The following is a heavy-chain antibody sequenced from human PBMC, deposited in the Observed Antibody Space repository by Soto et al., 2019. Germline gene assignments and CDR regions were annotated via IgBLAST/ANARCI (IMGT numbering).Heavy chain of an antibody. CDR1: GFTFSSYA. V-gene: IGHV3-30-3*01. CDR3: ARDYFSGGSNGSWYSSVDWFDP. D-gene: IGHD6-13*01. Sequence: GGSLRLSCAASGFTFSSYAMHWVRQAPGKGLEWVAVISYGGSNKYYADSVKGRFTISRDNSKNTLYLQMNSLRAEDTAVYYCARDYFSGGSNGSWYSSVDWFDPWGQGTLVTVSS. J-gene: IGHJ5*02. CDR2: ISYGGSNK.